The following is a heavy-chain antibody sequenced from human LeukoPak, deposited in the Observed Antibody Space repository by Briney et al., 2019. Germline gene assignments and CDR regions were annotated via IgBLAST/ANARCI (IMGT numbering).Heavy chain of an antibody. J-gene: IGHJ4*02. Sequence: SEKVSCKASGGTFSSYAISWVRQAPGHGLEWMGGIIPIFGTANYAQKFQGRVTITTDESTSKAYMELSSLRSEDTAVYYCATTHTCYYYDSSGYSAYFDYWGQGTLVTVSS. CDR2: IIPIFGTA. D-gene: IGHD3-22*01. CDR1: GGTFSSYA. CDR3: ATTHTCYYYDSSGYSAYFDY. V-gene: IGHV1-69*05.